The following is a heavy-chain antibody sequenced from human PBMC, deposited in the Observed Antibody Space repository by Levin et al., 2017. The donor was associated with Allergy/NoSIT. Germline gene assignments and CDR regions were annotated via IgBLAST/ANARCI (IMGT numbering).Heavy chain of an antibody. D-gene: IGHD6-19*01. J-gene: IGHJ4*02. V-gene: IGHV3-72*01. CDR3: ARGPSYSSGWYDY. Sequence: GESLKISCAASGFTFSDHYMDWVRQAPGKGLEWVGRTRNKANSYTTEYAASVKGRFTISRDDSKNSLYLQMNSLKTEDTAVYYCARGPSYSSGWYDYWGQGTLVTVSS. CDR1: GFTFSDHY. CDR2: TRNKANSYTT.